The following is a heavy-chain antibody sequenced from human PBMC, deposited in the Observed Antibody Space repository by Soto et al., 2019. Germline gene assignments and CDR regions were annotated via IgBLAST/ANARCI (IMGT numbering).Heavy chain of an antibody. Sequence: SVNVSCKASGGTFRNHAGSWGRQAPGQGPEWMGWIIPLSGTTNYVQKFQGRVTITADESMTTAYMELSSLRYEDTAVYDCARGPDRSGFYLFDYWGQGTLVTVSS. D-gene: IGHD3-22*01. CDR3: ARGPDRSGFYLFDY. V-gene: IGHV1-69*13. CDR1: GGTFRNHA. CDR2: IIPLSGTT. J-gene: IGHJ4*02.